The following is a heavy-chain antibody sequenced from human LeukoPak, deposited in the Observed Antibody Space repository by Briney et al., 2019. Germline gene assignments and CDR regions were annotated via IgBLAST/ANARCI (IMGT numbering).Heavy chain of an antibody. CDR3: ARLQCSSASCFPDY. Sequence: GASLQISCKGSGSFFTSYWIGWVRQLPGKGLEWMGIIYPGDSDTRYSPSFQGQVTISADKSISTAYLQWSSLKASDTAMYYCARLQCSSASCFPDYWGQGTLVTVSS. CDR2: IYPGDSDT. CDR1: GSFFTSYW. J-gene: IGHJ4*02. V-gene: IGHV5-51*01. D-gene: IGHD2-2*01.